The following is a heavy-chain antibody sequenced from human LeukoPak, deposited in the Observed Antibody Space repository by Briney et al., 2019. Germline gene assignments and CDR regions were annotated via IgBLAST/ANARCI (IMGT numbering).Heavy chain of an antibody. Sequence: GGPLRLSCKAPGFTFGDKAMSWVRRAPGKGLEWIGCSRSKAYVGTTEYAASVKGRFTISRDDSKSIAYLQMNSLKTEDTAVYYCTRSDGGMDVWGQGTTVTVSS. CDR2: SRSKAYVGTT. CDR3: TRSDGGMDV. CDR1: GFTFGDKA. V-gene: IGHV3-49*04. D-gene: IGHD5-24*01. J-gene: IGHJ6*02.